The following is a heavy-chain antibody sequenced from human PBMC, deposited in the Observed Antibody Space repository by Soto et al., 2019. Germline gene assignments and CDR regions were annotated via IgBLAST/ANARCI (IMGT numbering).Heavy chain of an antibody. Sequence: SETLSLTCTVSGGSVNSGHYYWTWIRQPPGKGLEWIGYIYYSGSTNYNPSLKSRVTISVDTSKNQFSLKLSSVTAADTAVYYCARVGYGDYARGYFDYWGQGTLVTVSS. CDR2: IYYSGST. D-gene: IGHD4-17*01. V-gene: IGHV4-61*01. J-gene: IGHJ4*02. CDR3: ARVGYGDYARGYFDY. CDR1: GGSVNSGHYY.